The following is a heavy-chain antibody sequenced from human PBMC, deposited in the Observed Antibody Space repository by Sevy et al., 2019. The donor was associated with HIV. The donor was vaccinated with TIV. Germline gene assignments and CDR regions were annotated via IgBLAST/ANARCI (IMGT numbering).Heavy chain of an antibody. CDR2: IYPSDSEI. V-gene: IGHV5-51*01. Sequence: GESLKISCKGSGYSFTTYWIGWVRQMPGKDLEWIGIIYPSDSEIRCSPPFQGQVTISADKSISTAYLQWSSLKASDSAVYYCVIGGRGSYVRYNDWHADYWGQGTLVTVSS. CDR1: GYSFTTYW. CDR3: VIGGRGSYVRYNDWHADY. D-gene: IGHD3-9*01. J-gene: IGHJ4*02.